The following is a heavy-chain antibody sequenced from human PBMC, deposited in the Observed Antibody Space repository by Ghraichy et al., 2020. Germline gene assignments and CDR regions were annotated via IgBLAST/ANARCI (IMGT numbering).Heavy chain of an antibody. D-gene: IGHD2-21*01. CDR3: ARASGWVIDY. CDR1: GFTLSDYW. CDR2: IKQDGSEK. J-gene: IGHJ4*02. Sequence: GGSLRLSCEASGFTLSDYWMNWVRQAPGKGPEWVAIIKQDGSEKHYVDSVKGRFTISRDNAKNSLHLQMNSLRVDDTAVYYCARASGWVIDYWGQGNLVTVSS. V-gene: IGHV3-7*04.